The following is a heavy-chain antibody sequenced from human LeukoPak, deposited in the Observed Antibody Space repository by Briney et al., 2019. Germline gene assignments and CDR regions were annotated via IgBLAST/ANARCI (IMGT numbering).Heavy chain of an antibody. CDR3: AKGLQAHYYGSGSYYPLNWFDP. Sequence: GGSLRLSCAVSGFTFSDYYMSWIRQAPGKGLEWVSAISGSGGSTYYADSVKGRFTISRDNSKNTLYLQMNSLRAEDTAVYYCAKGLQAHYYGSGSYYPLNWFDPWGQGTLVTVSS. CDR2: ISGSGGST. D-gene: IGHD3-10*01. J-gene: IGHJ5*02. CDR1: GFTFSDYY. V-gene: IGHV3-23*01.